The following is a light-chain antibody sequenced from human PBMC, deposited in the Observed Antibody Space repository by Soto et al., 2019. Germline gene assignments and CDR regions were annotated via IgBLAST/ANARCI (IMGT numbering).Light chain of an antibody. V-gene: IGKV3-15*01. CDR3: IPFNDWLRNP. Sequence: VMTLSTVTLSVTPREGATLSSRASQSVRSSSAWYQQKPGQPTRIRIFGASTRVTGVAARFSGSGSGTEITLTITSLQSAEFAVCYCIPFNDWLRNPFGQGNMVEI. CDR2: GAS. J-gene: IGKJ2*01. CDR1: QSVRSS.